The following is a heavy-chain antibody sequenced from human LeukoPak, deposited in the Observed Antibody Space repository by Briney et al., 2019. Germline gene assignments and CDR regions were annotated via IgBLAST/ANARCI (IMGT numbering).Heavy chain of an antibody. CDR1: GCTFSSYW. CDR3: ARDWDY. CDR2: IKQNGSEK. J-gene: IGHJ4*02. V-gene: IGHV3-7*01. Sequence: GGSLRLSCAASGCTFSSYWMSWVRQAPGKGLEWVANIKQNGSEKYYVDSVKGRFTISRDNAKNSLYLQMNSLRAEDTAVYYCARDWDYWGQGTLVTVSS.